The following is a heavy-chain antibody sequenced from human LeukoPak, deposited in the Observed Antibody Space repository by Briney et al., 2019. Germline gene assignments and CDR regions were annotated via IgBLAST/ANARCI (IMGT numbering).Heavy chain of an antibody. D-gene: IGHD6-13*01. V-gene: IGHV3-23*01. CDR1: GFTFSRYA. CDR3: AKDAAGPEY. J-gene: IGHJ4*02. CDR2: ISAGGGST. Sequence: GGSLRLSCAASGFTFSRYAMSWVRQAPGKGLEWVSAISAGGGSTYYADSVQGRFTISRDNSKNTLFLQMNSLRSEDTAVYYCAKDAAGPEYWGQGTLVTVSS.